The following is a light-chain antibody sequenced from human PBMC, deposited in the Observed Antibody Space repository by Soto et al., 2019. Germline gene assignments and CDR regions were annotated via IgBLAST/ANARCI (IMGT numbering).Light chain of an antibody. Sequence: QSVLTQPPSASGTPGQRVTISCSGSSSNIGSNTVNWYQQLPGTAPKLLIYNNDQRPSGVPDRFSGSTSGTSASLAISGLQADDETDYYCSAWDDSLNGPVFGGGTQLTVL. V-gene: IGLV1-44*01. CDR3: SAWDDSLNGPV. CDR1: SSNIGSNT. CDR2: NND. J-gene: IGLJ2*01.